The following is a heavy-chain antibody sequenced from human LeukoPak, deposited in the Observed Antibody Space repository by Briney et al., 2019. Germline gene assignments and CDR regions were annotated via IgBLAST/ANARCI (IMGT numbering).Heavy chain of an antibody. CDR3: AREGSYYDSSGYYRDY. D-gene: IGHD3-22*01. Sequence: GGSLRLSCAASGFTFSSYAMSWVRQAPGKGLEWVSAISGSGGSTSYADSVKGRFTISRDNSKNTLYLQMNSLRAEDTAVYYCAREGSYYDSSGYYRDYWGQGTLVTVSS. CDR1: GFTFSSYA. J-gene: IGHJ4*02. V-gene: IGHV3-23*01. CDR2: ISGSGGST.